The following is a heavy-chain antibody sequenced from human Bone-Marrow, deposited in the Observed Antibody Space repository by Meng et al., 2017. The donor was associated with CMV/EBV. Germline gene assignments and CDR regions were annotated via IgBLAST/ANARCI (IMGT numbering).Heavy chain of an antibody. J-gene: IGHJ5*02. Sequence: GSLRLSCTVSGGSISSYFWSWIRQPPGKGLEWLGYVDNSGNTNYSPSLKSRVTISLDPSKNQFSLNLTSVTVADTAVYFCARDGLQWFDPWGQGTRVTVYS. D-gene: IGHD4-11*01. CDR3: ARDGLQWFDP. CDR2: VDNSGNT. V-gene: IGHV4-59*01. CDR1: GGSISSYF.